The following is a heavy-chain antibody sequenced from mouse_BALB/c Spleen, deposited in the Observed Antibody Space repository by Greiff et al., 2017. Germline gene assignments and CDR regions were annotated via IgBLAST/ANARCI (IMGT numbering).Heavy chain of an antibody. D-gene: IGHD4-1*01. V-gene: IGHV14-1*02. J-gene: IGHJ1*01. CDR2: IDPENGNT. CDR1: GFNIKDYY. Sequence: EVQLQESGAELVRPGALVKLSCKASGFNIKDYYMHWVKQRPEQGLEWIGWIDPENGNTIYDPKFQGKASITADTSSNTAYLQLSSLTSEDTAVYYCARNWASYWYFDVWGAGTTVTVSS. CDR3: ARNWASYWYFDV.